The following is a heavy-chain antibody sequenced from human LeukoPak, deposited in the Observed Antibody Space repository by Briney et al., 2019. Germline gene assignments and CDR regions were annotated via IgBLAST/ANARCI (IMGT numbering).Heavy chain of an antibody. Sequence: ASVKVSCKASGYTFTGYYMHWVRQAPGQGLEWMGWINTNTGNPTYAQGFTGRFVFSLDTSVSTAYLQISSLKAEDTAVYYCAILGVVVVPAASDYFDPWGQGTLVTVSS. CDR2: INTNTGNP. CDR3: AILGVVVVPAASDYFDP. V-gene: IGHV7-4-1*02. J-gene: IGHJ5*02. D-gene: IGHD2-2*01. CDR1: GYTFTGYY.